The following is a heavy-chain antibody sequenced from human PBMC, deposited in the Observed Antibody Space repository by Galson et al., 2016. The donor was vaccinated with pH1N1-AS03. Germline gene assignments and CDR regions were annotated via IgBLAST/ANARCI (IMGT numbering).Heavy chain of an antibody. CDR2: VSYDGSNK. V-gene: IGHV3-30*01. CDR1: GFTLSHYG. Sequence: SLRLSCAASGFTLSHYGMHWVRQAPGKGLECVAVVSYDGSNKYYGDSVKGRFTISRDNSKNTLFLQVNGLRPEDTGVYYCARESRGVGAIEVGFDPWGKGTLVTVSS. J-gene: IGHJ5*02. CDR3: ARESRGVGAIEVGFDP. D-gene: IGHD1-26*01.